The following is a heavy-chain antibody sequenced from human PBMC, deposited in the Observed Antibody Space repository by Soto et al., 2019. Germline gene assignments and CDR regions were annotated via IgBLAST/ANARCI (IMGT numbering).Heavy chain of an antibody. D-gene: IGHD2-15*01. J-gene: IGHJ3*02. Sequence: GASVKVSCKASGYTFTSYGISWVRQAPGQGLEWMGWISAYNGNTNYAQKLQGRVTMTTDTSTSTAYMELRSLRSDDTAVYYCARDIVVVVAATKITRPLHAFDIWGQGTMVPVSS. CDR3: ARDIVVVVAATKITRPLHAFDI. CDR2: ISAYNGNT. CDR1: GYTFTSYG. V-gene: IGHV1-18*01.